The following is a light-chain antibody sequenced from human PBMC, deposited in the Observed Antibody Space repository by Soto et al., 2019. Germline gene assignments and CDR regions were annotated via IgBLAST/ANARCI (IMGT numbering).Light chain of an antibody. Sequence: QSVLTQAPSSSGSPGQSVTVSCTGTSSDVGGYNYVSWYQQHPDKAPKLMIYDVNQRPSGVPDRFSDSKSGNTASLTVSGLQAEDEADYYCSSYAGTHVVFGTGTKVTVL. CDR2: DVN. V-gene: IGLV2-8*01. CDR3: SSYAGTHVV. J-gene: IGLJ1*01. CDR1: SSDVGGYNY.